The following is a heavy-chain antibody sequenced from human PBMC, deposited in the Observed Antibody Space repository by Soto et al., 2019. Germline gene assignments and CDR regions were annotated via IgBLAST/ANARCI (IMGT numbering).Heavy chain of an antibody. CDR2: ISSSGSTI. Sequence: GGSLRLSCAASGFTFSDYYMSWIRQAPGKGLEWVSYISSSGSTIYYADSVKGRFTISRDNAKNSLYLQMNSLGAEDTAVYYCARELDPLPFDYWGQGTLVTVSS. V-gene: IGHV3-11*01. CDR3: ARELDPLPFDY. CDR1: GFTFSDYY. J-gene: IGHJ4*02. D-gene: IGHD1-1*01.